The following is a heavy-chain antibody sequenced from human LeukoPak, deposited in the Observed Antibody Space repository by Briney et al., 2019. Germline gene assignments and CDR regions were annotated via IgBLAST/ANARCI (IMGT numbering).Heavy chain of an antibody. Sequence: ASVKVSCKASGYTFTSYGISWVRQAPGQGLEWMGWISAYNGNTNYAQKLQGRVTTTTDTSTSTAYMELRSLRSDDTAVYYCARLGYYDSSGYLELDYWGQGTLVTVSS. CDR1: GYTFTSYG. CDR2: ISAYNGNT. V-gene: IGHV1-18*01. J-gene: IGHJ4*02. CDR3: ARLGYYDSSGYLELDY. D-gene: IGHD3-22*01.